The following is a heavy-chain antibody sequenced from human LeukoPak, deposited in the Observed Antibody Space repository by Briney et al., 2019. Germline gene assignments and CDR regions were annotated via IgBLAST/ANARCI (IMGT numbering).Heavy chain of an antibody. CDR2: ISSSGSTI. CDR1: GFTFSSHG. V-gene: IGHV3-48*04. Sequence: GGSLRLSCAASGFTFSSHGMCWIRQALGKGREWVSYISSSGSTIYYADSVKGRFTISRDNAKNSLYLQMNSLRAEDTAVYYCATCSSTSCYGRGDAFDIWGQGTMVTVSS. J-gene: IGHJ3*02. D-gene: IGHD2-2*01. CDR3: ATCSSTSCYGRGDAFDI.